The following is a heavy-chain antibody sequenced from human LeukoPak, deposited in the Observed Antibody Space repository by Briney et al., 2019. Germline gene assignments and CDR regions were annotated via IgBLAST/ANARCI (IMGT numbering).Heavy chain of an antibody. Sequence: PGGSLRLSCAASGFTFSSYSMNWVRQAPGKGLDWVSSINSRSSYIYYADSVKGRFTISRDNAKNSLDLQMNSLRAEDTAVYYCARDISPYYYDSSGFYYDAFDIWGQGTMVTVSS. CDR1: GFTFSSYS. D-gene: IGHD3-22*01. J-gene: IGHJ3*02. V-gene: IGHV3-21*01. CDR2: INSRSSYI. CDR3: ARDISPYYYDSSGFYYDAFDI.